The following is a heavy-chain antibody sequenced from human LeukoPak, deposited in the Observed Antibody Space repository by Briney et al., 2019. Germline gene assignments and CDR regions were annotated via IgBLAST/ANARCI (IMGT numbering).Heavy chain of an antibody. D-gene: IGHD3-10*01. V-gene: IGHV1-24*01. CDR2: FDPEDGET. CDR3: ATDGSGSYYNIHMRQFDH. CDR1: GYTLTELS. Sequence: ASVKVSCKVSGYTLTELSMHWVRQAPGKGLEWMGGFDPEDGETIYAQKFQGRVTMTEDTSTDTAYMELSSLRSEDTAVYYCATDGSGSYYNIHMRQFDHWGQGTLVTVSS. J-gene: IGHJ4*02.